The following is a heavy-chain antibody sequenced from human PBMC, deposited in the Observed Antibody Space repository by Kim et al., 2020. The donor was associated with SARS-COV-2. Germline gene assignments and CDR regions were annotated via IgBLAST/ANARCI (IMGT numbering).Heavy chain of an antibody. Sequence: AQKFQGRVTMTRNTSISTAYMELSSLRSEDTAVYYCARGLFTRFGELPDYWGQGTLVTVSS. CDR3: ARGLFTRFGELPDY. J-gene: IGHJ4*02. D-gene: IGHD3-10*02. V-gene: IGHV1-8*01.